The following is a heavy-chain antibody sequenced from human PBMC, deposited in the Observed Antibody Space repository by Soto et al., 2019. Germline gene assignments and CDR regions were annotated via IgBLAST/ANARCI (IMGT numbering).Heavy chain of an antibody. CDR1: GGTFGNSA. CDR3: AIEKDRPQFGVNDDFARGV. Sequence: QVQLVQSGPEVKKPGSSVTVSCKASGGTFGNSAISWVRQAPGQGLEWMGGIIPIFPTPDYAQKFQVRVTITADECTSTAYMECSSLRSQATAVYYCAIEKDRPQFGVNDDFARGVWGQGTTVSVSS. J-gene: IGHJ6*02. V-gene: IGHV1-69*12. CDR2: IIPIFPTP. D-gene: IGHD1-1*01.